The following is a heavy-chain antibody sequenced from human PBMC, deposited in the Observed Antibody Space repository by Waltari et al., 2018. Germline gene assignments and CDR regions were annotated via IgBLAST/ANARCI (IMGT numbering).Heavy chain of an antibody. J-gene: IGHJ4*02. CDR2: INTDGSIR. CDR3: VLYSSSFLGDC. CDR1: GLPFSSYW. V-gene: IGHV3-74*01. Sequence: EVQLVESGGGLVQPGGSLRLSCAASGLPFSSYWMPWVRPAPGKGLVSVSQINTDGSIRNYADSVKGRFTISRDNAKNTLFLQMNSLRAEDTAVYYCVLYSSSFLGDCWGQGTLVTVSS. D-gene: IGHD6-13*01.